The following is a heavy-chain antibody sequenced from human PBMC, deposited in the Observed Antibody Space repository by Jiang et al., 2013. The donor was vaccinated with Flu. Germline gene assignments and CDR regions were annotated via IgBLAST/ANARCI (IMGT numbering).Heavy chain of an antibody. CDR1: GLTFKNHA. CDR3: AKGGHASFFDI. Sequence: SCAASGLTFKNHAMTWVRQLSKGLEWVATISGHGDETFYADSVRGRFTVSRDNSKNTVYFQMTSLRVDDTAVYYCAKGGHASFFDIWGRGTVVTVSS. D-gene: IGHD5-12*01. J-gene: IGHJ3*02. V-gene: IGHV3-23*01. CDR2: ISGHGDET.